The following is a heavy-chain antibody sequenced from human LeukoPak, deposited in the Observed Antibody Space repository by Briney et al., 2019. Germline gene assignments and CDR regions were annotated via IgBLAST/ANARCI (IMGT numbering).Heavy chain of an antibody. CDR3: ARADGDSEGDAFDI. D-gene: IGHD4-17*01. CDR1: GFTFSSYS. V-gene: IGHV3-48*01. Sequence: QPGGSLRPSCAASGFTFSSYSMNWVRQAPGKGLEWVSYISSSSSTIYYADSVKGRFTISRDNAKNSLYLQMNSLRAEDTAVYYCARADGDSEGDAFDIWGQGTMVTVSS. J-gene: IGHJ3*02. CDR2: ISSSSSTI.